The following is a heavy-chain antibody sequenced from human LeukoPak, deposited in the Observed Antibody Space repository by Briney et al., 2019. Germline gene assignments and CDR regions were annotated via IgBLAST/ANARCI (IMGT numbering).Heavy chain of an antibody. J-gene: IGHJ4*02. CDR3: ARALYDSSGYYFDY. CDR1: GFTFSSYG. V-gene: IGHV3-21*01. Sequence: GGSLRLSCAASGFTFSSYGMSWVRQAPGKGLEWVSSISGSSIYINYADSVKGRFTISSDNAKNSLYLQMNSLRAEDTAVYYCARALYDSSGYYFDYWGQGTLVTVSS. CDR2: ISGSSIYI. D-gene: IGHD3-22*01.